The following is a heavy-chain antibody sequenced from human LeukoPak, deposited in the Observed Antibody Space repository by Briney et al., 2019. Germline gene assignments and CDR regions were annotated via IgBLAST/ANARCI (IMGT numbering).Heavy chain of an antibody. V-gene: IGHV4-59*08. J-gene: IGHJ3*02. CDR2: IYYSGST. CDR1: GGSISSYY. CDR3: AGRVVTAISGGAFDI. Sequence: SETLTLTCTVSGGSISSYYWSWIRQPPGKGLEWIGYIYYSGSTNYNPSLKSRVTISVDTSKNQFSLKLSSVTAADTAVYYCAGRVVTAISGGAFDIWGQGTMVTVSS. D-gene: IGHD2-21*02.